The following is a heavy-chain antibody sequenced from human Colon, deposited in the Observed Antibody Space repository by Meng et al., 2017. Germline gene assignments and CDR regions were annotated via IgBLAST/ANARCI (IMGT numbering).Heavy chain of an antibody. CDR3: ASSDYYRSDY. D-gene: IGHD3-22*01. CDR2: TSHSGST. J-gene: IGHJ4*02. V-gene: IGHV4-4*02. Sequence: QVQLQESGPGLVKPSEALSLNCAVSGGSISRSDWWSWVRQPPGKGLEWIGETSHSGSTNYSPSLKSRVTISLDKSKNQLSLKLNSVTAADTAVYYCASSDYYRSDYWGQGTLVTV. CDR1: GGSISRSDW.